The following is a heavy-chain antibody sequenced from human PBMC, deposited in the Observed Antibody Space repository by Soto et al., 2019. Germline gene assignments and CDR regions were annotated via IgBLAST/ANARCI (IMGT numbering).Heavy chain of an antibody. Sequence: GGSLRLSCAASGFTFSSYWMSWVRQAPGKGLEWVANIKQDGSEKYYVDSVKGRFTISRDNAKNSLYLQMNSLRAEDTAVYYCASLYSSSLTMYYYYYGMDVWGQGTTVTVSS. J-gene: IGHJ6*02. CDR2: IKQDGSEK. V-gene: IGHV3-7*02. CDR1: GFTFSSYW. CDR3: ASLYSSSLTMYYYYYGMDV. D-gene: IGHD6-13*01.